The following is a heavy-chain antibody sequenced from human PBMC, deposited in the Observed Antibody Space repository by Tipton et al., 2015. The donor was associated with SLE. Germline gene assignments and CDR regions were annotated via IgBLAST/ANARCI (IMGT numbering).Heavy chain of an antibody. CDR2: IYYSGST. CDR3: ARHAGNHDY. V-gene: IGHV4-39*07. Sequence: TLSLTCTVSGGSISSSSYYWGWIRQPPGKGLEWIGSIYYSGSTYYNPSLKSRVTISVDTSKNQFSLKLSSVTAADTAVYYCARHAGNHDYWGQGTLVTVSS. CDR1: GGSISSSSYY. D-gene: IGHD4-23*01. J-gene: IGHJ4*02.